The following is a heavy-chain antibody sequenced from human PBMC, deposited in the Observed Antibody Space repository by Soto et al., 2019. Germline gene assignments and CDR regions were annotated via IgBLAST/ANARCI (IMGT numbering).Heavy chain of an antibody. V-gene: IGHV3-15*01. CDR2: IKTTTDGGTT. CDR3: ARVSYFNVWIFDC. CDR1: GFTFSNAW. J-gene: IGHJ4*01. Sequence: GFLRLSCAASGFTFSNAWLSWVRQAPGKGLEWVGHIKTTTDGGTTDYAAPVKRRCNISRDNAKTSLHLQMDSLRAEDTAMYFCARVSYFNVWIFDCWGQGPLVNVSS. D-gene: IGHD1-1*01.